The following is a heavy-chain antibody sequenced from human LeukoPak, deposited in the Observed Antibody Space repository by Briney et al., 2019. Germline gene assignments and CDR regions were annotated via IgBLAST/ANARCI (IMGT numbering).Heavy chain of an antibody. Sequence: SQTLSLTCTVSGGSISSGGYNWSWIRQHPGKGLEWIGYIYYSGSTYYNPSLKSRLTISVDTSKNQFSLKLSSVTAADTAVYYCARGGYCSGGSCYLMWLDPWGQGTLVTVSS. CDR1: GGSISSGGYN. D-gene: IGHD2-15*01. J-gene: IGHJ5*02. CDR3: ARGGYCSGGSCYLMWLDP. CDR2: IYYSGST. V-gene: IGHV4-31*03.